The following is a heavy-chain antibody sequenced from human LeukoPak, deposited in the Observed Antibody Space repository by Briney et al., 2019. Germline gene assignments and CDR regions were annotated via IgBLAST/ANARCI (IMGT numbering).Heavy chain of an antibody. CDR2: ISAYNGDT. CDR1: GYTFSDFG. CDR3: ARGRPSDY. Sequence: ASVTVSCATSGYTFSDFGMSWVRQAPGQGLEWMGWISAYNGDTNYAHNLQGRVTMTTDTSTSTAYKELRSLRSDDTAVYYCARGRPSDYWGQGTLVTVSS. V-gene: IGHV1-18*01. J-gene: IGHJ4*02.